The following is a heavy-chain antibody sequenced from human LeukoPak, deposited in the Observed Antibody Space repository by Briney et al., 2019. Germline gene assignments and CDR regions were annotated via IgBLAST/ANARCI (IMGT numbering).Heavy chain of an antibody. V-gene: IGHV4-39*01. CDR1: GGSISSSSYY. Sequence: PSETLSLTCTVSGGSISSSSYYWGWIRQPPGKGLEWIGSIHYSGSTYYNPSRKSRVTIFVDTSKNQFSLKLRSVTTTDTAVYYCARGPGALLHWGQGILVTVSS. CDR2: IHYSGST. D-gene: IGHD3-10*01. CDR3: ARGPGALLH. J-gene: IGHJ4*02.